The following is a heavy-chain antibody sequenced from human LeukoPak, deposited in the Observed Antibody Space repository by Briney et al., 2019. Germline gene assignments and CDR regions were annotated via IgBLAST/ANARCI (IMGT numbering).Heavy chain of an antibody. D-gene: IGHD2-21*02. Sequence: GGSLRLSCAASGFTFSSYAMSWVRQAPGKGLELVSAMSGSGGSTYYADSVKGRFTISRDNSKNTLYLQMNSLRAEDTAVYYCAKDLGGPYCGGDCNDASDIWGQGTMVTVSS. V-gene: IGHV3-23*01. CDR1: GFTFSSYA. CDR2: MSGSGGST. CDR3: AKDLGGPYCGGDCNDASDI. J-gene: IGHJ3*02.